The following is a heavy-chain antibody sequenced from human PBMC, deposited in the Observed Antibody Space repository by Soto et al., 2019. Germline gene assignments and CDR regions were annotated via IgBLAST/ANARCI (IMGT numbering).Heavy chain of an antibody. J-gene: IGHJ6*02. CDR1: GGSFSGYY. CDR2: INHSGST. Sequence: QVQLQQWGAGLLKPSETLSLTCAVYGGSFSGYYWSWIRQPPGKGLEWIGEINHSGSTHYNPSLKSRVNISVVTSKNRFSRKLSSVTAADTAVYYCARGGYYASGVLHYYYYYGRDVWGQGTTVTVSS. CDR3: ARGGYYASGVLHYYYYYGRDV. V-gene: IGHV4-34*01. D-gene: IGHD3-10*01.